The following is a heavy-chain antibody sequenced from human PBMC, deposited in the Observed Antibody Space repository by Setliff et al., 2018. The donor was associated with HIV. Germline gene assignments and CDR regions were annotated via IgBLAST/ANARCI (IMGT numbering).Heavy chain of an antibody. CDR3: ARDKGHTPMDY. V-gene: IGHV1-2*02. CDR2: VNPQSGAT. D-gene: IGHD5-18*01. Sequence: GASVKVSCKASSYTFTGHYIHWVRQAPGQGFEYMGWVNPQSGATNFPQKFQGRVTLNTDTSTNTAFLELRSLRSDDTAVYYCARDKGHTPMDYWGQGTLVTVSS. J-gene: IGHJ4*02. CDR1: SYTFTGHY.